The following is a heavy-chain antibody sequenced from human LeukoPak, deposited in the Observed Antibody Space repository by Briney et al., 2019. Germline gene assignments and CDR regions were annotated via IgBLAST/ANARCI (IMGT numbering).Heavy chain of an antibody. CDR3: ARGDRYSYGPGD. D-gene: IGHD5-18*01. CDR1: GYTFTDYY. J-gene: IGHJ4*02. CDR2: INPNSGDT. V-gene: IGHV1-2*02. Sequence: ASVKVSCKASGYTFTDYYIHWVRQAPGQGLEWMGWINPNSGDTKYTQEFQGRVTMTRDTSSSTAYMELTSLRSDDTAVFYCARGDRYSYGPGDWGQGTLVTVSP.